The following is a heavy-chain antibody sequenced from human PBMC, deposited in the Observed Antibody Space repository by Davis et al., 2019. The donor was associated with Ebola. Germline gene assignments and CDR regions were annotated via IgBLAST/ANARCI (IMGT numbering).Heavy chain of an antibody. V-gene: IGHV3-23*01. CDR2: ISSSGVTT. D-gene: IGHD6-19*01. CDR3: AGGARSGWHLEY. Sequence: GESLKISCAASGFTFSNYAMSWVRQAPGKGLEWVSVISSSGVTTHYADSVRGRFTISRDNSKNTLFLQMNTLRAEDAAVYYCAGGARSGWHLEYWGQGTLVTVSS. CDR1: GFTFSNYA. J-gene: IGHJ4*02.